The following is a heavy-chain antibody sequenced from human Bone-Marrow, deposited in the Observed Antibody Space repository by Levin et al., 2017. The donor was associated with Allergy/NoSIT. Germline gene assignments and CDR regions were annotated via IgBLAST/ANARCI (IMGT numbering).Heavy chain of an antibody. J-gene: IGHJ4*02. D-gene: IGHD6-19*01. CDR2: ISGITDTI. Sequence: GGSLRLSCAASGFSFSDYSLNWVRQAPGKGLEWVAYISGITDTIYYADSVKGRFTISRDNAKNSLYLQVNSLRDEDTAVYYCAGDRSLAGPSLYLDYWGQGTLITVSS. V-gene: IGHV3-48*02. CDR3: AGDRSLAGPSLYLDY. CDR1: GFSFSDYS.